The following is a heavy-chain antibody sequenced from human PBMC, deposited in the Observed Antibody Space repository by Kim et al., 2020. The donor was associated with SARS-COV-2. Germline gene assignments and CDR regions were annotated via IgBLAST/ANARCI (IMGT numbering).Heavy chain of an antibody. J-gene: IGHJ6*02. Sequence: SVKARFTTPRDNSKTTLYLQMNRLRAEDTAVYYCARLYYYGSGAGMDVWGQGTTVTVSS. CDR3: ARLYYYGSGAGMDV. D-gene: IGHD3-10*01. V-gene: IGHV3-30*07.